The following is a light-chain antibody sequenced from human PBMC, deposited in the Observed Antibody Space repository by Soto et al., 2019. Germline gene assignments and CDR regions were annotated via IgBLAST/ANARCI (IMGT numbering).Light chain of an antibody. CDR1: SSDVGGYNY. J-gene: IGLJ1*01. CDR3: NSYASSGTLV. V-gene: IGLV2-14*01. Sequence: QSALTQPASVSGSPGQSITISCTGASSDVGGYNYVSWYQQHPGKAPKLVIYEVSKRRSGISNRFSGSKSGNTASLTISGLQAEDEADYHCNSYASSGTLVFGTGTKLTVL. CDR2: EVS.